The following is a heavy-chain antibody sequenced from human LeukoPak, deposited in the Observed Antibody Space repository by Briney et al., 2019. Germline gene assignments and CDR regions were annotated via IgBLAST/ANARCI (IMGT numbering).Heavy chain of an antibody. D-gene: IGHD6-13*01. Sequence: PGESLKISCKCSGYSFTSYWIGWVRQMPGKGLEWMGIIYPGDSNTRYSPSFQGQVTISADKSISTAYLQWSSLKASDTAMYYCARLAISSIWSVYFDYWGQGTLVTVSS. J-gene: IGHJ4*02. CDR1: GYSFTSYW. CDR2: IYPGDSNT. CDR3: ARLAISSIWSVYFDY. V-gene: IGHV5-51*01.